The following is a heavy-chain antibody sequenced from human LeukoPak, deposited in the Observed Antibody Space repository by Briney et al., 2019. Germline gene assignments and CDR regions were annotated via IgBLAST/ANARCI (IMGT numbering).Heavy chain of an antibody. J-gene: IGHJ1*01. CDR3: TSWGDTTAEYFQR. Sequence: GGSLRLSCAASGFTFSSYWMHWVRLAPGKGLVWVSRITDDGSSTTYADSVKGRFTISRDNAKNTPYLQMNSLRVEDTAVYYCTSWGDTTAEYFQRWGQGTLVTVSS. D-gene: IGHD2-21*02. CDR1: GFTFSSYW. V-gene: IGHV3-74*01. CDR2: ITDDGSST.